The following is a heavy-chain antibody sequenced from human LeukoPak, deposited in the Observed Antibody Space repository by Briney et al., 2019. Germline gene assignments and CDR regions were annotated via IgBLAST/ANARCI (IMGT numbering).Heavy chain of an antibody. J-gene: IGHJ4*02. D-gene: IGHD3-22*01. Sequence: GGSLRFSCAASGFTFSSYWMHWVRQAPGKGLVWVSRINSDGSSTSYADSVKGRFTISRDNAKNTLYLQMNSLRAEDTAVYYCARDPYYYDSSGYYRDDYFDYWGQGTLVTVSS. V-gene: IGHV3-74*01. CDR2: INSDGSST. CDR1: GFTFSSYW. CDR3: ARDPYYYDSSGYYRDDYFDY.